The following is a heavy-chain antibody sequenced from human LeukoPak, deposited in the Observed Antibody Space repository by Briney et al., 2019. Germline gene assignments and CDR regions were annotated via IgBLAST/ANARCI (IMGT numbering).Heavy chain of an antibody. V-gene: IGHV3-7*04. J-gene: IGHJ4*02. CDR1: GFSFSRYW. CDR3: ARDRILEVVTATHFDY. D-gene: IGHD2-15*01. CDR2: IKPDGREV. Sequence: GGSLRLSCAASGFSFSRYWMSWVRQAPGKGLEFVADIKPDGREVYYVDSVKARFAISRDKAKSSLYLQMSSLSPEDTAVYYCARDRILEVVTATHFDYWGQGTLVTVSS.